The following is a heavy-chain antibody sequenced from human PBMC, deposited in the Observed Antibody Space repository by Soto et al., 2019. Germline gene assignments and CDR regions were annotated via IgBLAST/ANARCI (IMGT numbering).Heavy chain of an antibody. CDR2: ISYDGSNK. CDR3: AKDKWSRSLYYYYGMDV. V-gene: IGHV3-30*18. D-gene: IGHD6-13*01. CDR1: GFTFSSYG. Sequence: QVQLVESGGGVVQPGRSLRLSCAASGFTFSSYGMHWVRQAPGKGLEWVAVISYDGSNKYYADSVKGRFTISRDNSKNKLYPQINSLRAEDTGVYYCAKDKWSRSLYYYYGMDVWGQGTTVTVSS. J-gene: IGHJ6*02.